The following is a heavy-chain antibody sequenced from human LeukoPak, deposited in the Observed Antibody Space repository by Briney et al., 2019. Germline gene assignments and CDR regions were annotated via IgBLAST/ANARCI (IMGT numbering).Heavy chain of an antibody. CDR3: ARDAGYDRFDY. Sequence: RGSLGLSCADSGFTFSRSWMTWVRQAPGKGLEWVANIKEDGGAQNYVDSVKGRFTISRDNAKNTLYLEMKSLRAEDTAVYYCARDAGYDRFDYWGQATVVTVCS. CDR1: GFTFSRSW. V-gene: IGHV3-7*05. J-gene: IGHJ4*02. CDR2: IKEDGGAQ. D-gene: IGHD3-22*01.